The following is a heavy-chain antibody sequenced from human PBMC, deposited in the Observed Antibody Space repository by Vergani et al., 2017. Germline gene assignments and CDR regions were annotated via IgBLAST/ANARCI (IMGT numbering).Heavy chain of an antibody. Sequence: EVQLLESGGGLVQPGGSLRLSCAASGFTFSSYAMSWVRQAPGKGLEWVSAISGSCGSTYYADSVKGRFTISRDNSKNTRYLQMNSLRAEDTDVYYGAVYRRGNYYYYYMDVWGKGTTVTVSS. CDR3: AVYRRGNYYYYYMDV. V-gene: IGHV3-23*01. D-gene: IGHD2-2*02. CDR1: GFTFSSYA. CDR2: ISGSCGST. J-gene: IGHJ6*03.